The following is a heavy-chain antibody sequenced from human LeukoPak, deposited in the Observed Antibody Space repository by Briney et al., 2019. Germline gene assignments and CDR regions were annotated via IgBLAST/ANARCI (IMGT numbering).Heavy chain of an antibody. CDR2: IYSGGST. CDR3: ARGGGDY. Sequence: PGGSLRLSCAVSGFTVSSNYMNWVRQAPGKGLELVSVIYSGGSTYYADSVKGRFTISRDNSKNTLYLQMNSLRAEDTAVYYCARGGGDYWGQGALVTVSS. J-gene: IGHJ4*02. CDR1: GFTVSSNY. V-gene: IGHV3-53*01. D-gene: IGHD3-16*01.